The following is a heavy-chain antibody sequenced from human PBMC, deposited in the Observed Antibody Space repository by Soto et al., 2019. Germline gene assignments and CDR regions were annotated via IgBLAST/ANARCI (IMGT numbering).Heavy chain of an antibody. CDR3: AKDINSWPSNWFDP. J-gene: IGHJ5*02. Sequence: GGSLRLSCAASGFTFDDYAMHWVRQAPGKGLEWVSGISWNSGSIGYADSVKGRFTISRDNAKNSLYLQMNSLRAEDTALYYCAKDINSWPSNWFDPWGQGTLVTVSS. D-gene: IGHD1-20*01. CDR1: GFTFDDYA. CDR2: ISWNSGSI. V-gene: IGHV3-9*01.